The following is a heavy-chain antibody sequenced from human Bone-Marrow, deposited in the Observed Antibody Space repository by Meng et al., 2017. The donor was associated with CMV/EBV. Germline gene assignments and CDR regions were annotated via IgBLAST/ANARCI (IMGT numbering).Heavy chain of an antibody. V-gene: IGHV3-30*04. Sequence: GESLKISCAASGFSFSTYAMHWVRQAPGKGLDWVAVISYDGRNTWYADSVKGRFTISRDNSRKTVFLHISSIRIEDTGVFYCERGLARQQAGRPIDSWGRGTLVTVSS. J-gene: IGHJ4*02. CDR2: ISYDGRNT. D-gene: IGHD6-6*01. CDR1: GFSFSTYA. CDR3: ERGLARQQAGRPIDS.